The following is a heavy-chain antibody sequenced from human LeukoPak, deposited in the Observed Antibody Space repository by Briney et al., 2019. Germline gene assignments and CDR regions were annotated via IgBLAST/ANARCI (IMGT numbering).Heavy chain of an antibody. CDR2: ISYDGSNK. J-gene: IGHJ4*02. D-gene: IGHD1-1*01. Sequence: GRSLRLSCAASGFTFSSYAMHWVRQAPGKGLERVAVISYDGSNKYYADSVKGRFTISRDNSKNTLYLQMNSLRAEDTAVYYCARDGDLQEERSFDYWGQGTLVTVSS. V-gene: IGHV3-30*04. CDR3: ARDGDLQEERSFDY. CDR1: GFTFSSYA.